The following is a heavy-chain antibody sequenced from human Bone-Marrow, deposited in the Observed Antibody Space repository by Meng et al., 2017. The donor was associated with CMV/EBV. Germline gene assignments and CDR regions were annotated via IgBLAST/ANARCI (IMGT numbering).Heavy chain of an antibody. V-gene: IGHV3-66*02. CDR3: ARDQERYYDFWSGYSNWFDP. CDR2: IYSGGGT. J-gene: IGHJ5*02. D-gene: IGHD3-3*01. CDR1: GFSIRFNY. Sequence: GESLKISCAASGFSIRFNYMAWVRQAPGKRLEWVSVIYSGGGTYYTDSVKGRFTISRDNSKNTLYLQMNSLRAEDTAVYYCARDQERYYDFWSGYSNWFDPWGQGTLVTVSS.